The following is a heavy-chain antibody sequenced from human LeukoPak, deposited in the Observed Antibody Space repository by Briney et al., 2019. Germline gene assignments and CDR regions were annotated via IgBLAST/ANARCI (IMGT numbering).Heavy chain of an antibody. CDR2: ISSSSSYI. CDR1: GFTFGSYS. J-gene: IGHJ5*02. CDR3: AREHTVTHTNWFDP. D-gene: IGHD4-11*01. V-gene: IGHV3-21*01. Sequence: GGSLRLSCAASGFTFGSYSMNWVRQAPGKGLEWVSSISSSSSYIYYADSVKGRFTTSRDNAKNSLYLQMNSLRAEDTAVYYCAREHTVTHTNWFDPWGQGTLVTVSS.